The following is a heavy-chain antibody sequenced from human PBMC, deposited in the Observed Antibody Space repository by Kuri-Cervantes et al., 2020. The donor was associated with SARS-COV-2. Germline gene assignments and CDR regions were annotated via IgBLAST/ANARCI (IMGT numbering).Heavy chain of an antibody. CDR2: IYSGGST. J-gene: IGHJ4*02. Sequence: GGSLRLSCAASGFTVSSNYMSWVRQAPGKGLEWVSVIYSGGSTYYADSVKGRFTISRDNSKNTLYLQMNSLRAEDTAVYYCASELSGYAPLDYWGQGTLVTVSS. CDR3: ASELSGYAPLDY. CDR1: GFTVSSNY. V-gene: IGHV3-66*02. D-gene: IGHD5-12*01.